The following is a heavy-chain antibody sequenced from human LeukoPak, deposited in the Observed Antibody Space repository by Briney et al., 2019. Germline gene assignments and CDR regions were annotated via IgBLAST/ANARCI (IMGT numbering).Heavy chain of an antibody. CDR2: INPSGGST. V-gene: IGHV1-46*01. CDR1: GYTFTSYY. D-gene: IGHD6-19*01. CDR3: ARDKEGQWLGHYFDY. Sequence: ASVKVSCKASGYTFTSYYMHWVRQAPGQGLEWMGIINPSGGSTSYAQKFQGRVTMTRDTSTSTVYMELSSLRSDDTAVYYCARDKEGQWLGHYFDYWGQGTLVTVSS. J-gene: IGHJ4*02.